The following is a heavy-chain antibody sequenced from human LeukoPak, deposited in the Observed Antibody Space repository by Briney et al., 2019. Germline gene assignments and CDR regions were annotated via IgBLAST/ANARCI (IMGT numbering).Heavy chain of an antibody. CDR1: GFTFSNYG. J-gene: IGHJ6*02. V-gene: IGHV3-48*02. D-gene: IGHD2/OR15-2a*01. Sequence: GGSLRLSCAASGFTFSNYGMNWVRQAPGKGLEWLSYISSSSSPIYYADSVKGRFTISRDNAKNSLYLQMNSLRDEDTAVYYCARDTDSTPYYYGMDVWGQGTTVTVSS. CDR2: ISSSSSPI. CDR3: ARDTDSTPYYYGMDV.